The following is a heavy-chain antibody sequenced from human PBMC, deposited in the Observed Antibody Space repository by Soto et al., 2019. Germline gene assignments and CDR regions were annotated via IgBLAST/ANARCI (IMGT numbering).Heavy chain of an antibody. V-gene: IGHV4-39*02. CDR3: ARDSALRYFDAEGYYYGMDV. CDR2: IYYSGST. CDR1: GGSISSSSYY. Sequence: SETLSFTCTVSGGSISSSSYYWGWIRQPPGKGLEWIGSIYYSGSTYYNPSLKSRVTISVDTSKNQFSLKLSSVTAADTAVYYCARDSALRYFDAEGYYYGMDVWGQGTTVTVSS. D-gene: IGHD3-9*01. J-gene: IGHJ6*02.